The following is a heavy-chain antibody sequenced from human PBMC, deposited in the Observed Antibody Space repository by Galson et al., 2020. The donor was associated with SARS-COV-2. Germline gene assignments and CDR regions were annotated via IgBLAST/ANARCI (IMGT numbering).Heavy chain of an antibody. CDR2: IWYDGSNK. V-gene: IGHV3-33*01. CDR3: ARCEVNYDSSGYHYWYFDL. D-gene: IGHD3-22*01. J-gene: IGHJ2*01. CDR1: GFTFSSYG. Sequence: GGSLRLSCAASGFTFSSYGMHWVRQAPGKGLEWVAVIWYDGSNKYYADSVKGRFTISRDNSKNTLYLQMNSLRAEDTAVYYCARCEVNYDSSGYHYWYFDLWGRGTLVTVSS.